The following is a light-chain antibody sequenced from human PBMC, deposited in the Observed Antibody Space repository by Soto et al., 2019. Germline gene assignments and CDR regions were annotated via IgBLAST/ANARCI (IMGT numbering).Light chain of an antibody. CDR3: QQRSNWRGLT. CDR2: DAS. V-gene: IGKV3-11*01. Sequence: EIVLTQSPATLSLSPGERATLSCRASQSVSSYLAWYQQKPGQAPRLLIYDASNRATGIPARFSGSGSGTDFALTLCSLEPEDFAVYYCQQRSNWRGLTFGGGTKVEIK. J-gene: IGKJ4*01. CDR1: QSVSSY.